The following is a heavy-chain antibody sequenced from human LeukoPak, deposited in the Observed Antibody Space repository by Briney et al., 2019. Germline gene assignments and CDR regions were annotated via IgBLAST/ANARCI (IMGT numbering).Heavy chain of an antibody. J-gene: IGHJ4*02. D-gene: IGHD6-13*01. Sequence: PGGSLRLSCAASGFTFDDYAMHWVRQAPGKGLEWVSGISWNSGSIGYADSVKGRFTISRDNAKNSLYLQMNSLRAEDTALYYCAKEDYSSSGFDYWGQGTLVTVSS. V-gene: IGHV3-9*01. CDR1: GFTFDDYA. CDR2: ISWNSGSI. CDR3: AKEDYSSSGFDY.